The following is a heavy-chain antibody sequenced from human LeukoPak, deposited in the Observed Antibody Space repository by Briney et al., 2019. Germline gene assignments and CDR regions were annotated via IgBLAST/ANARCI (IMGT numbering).Heavy chain of an antibody. CDR3: ARENGRGAAAATDY. V-gene: IGHV3-48*03. CDR1: GFTSRRYA. CDR2: IGGTGSII. D-gene: IGHD2-2*01. J-gene: IGHJ4*02. Sequence: GGSLRLSCEASGFTSRRYAMNWARQAPGKGLEWVAYIGGTGSIIYYGDSVSGRFTISRDNAKNSLHLHMVNLRAEDTGVYYCARENGRGAAAATDYWGQGTLVAVSS.